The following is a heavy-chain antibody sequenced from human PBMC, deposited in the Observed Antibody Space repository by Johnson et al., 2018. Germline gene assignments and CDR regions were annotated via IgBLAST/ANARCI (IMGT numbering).Heavy chain of an antibody. Sequence: QVQLVQSGADVKKPGASVMVSCKAAGYIFSSYAMHWVRQAPGQSLEWMGCINTDNGNPQYSQKFQGRVTITRDTSASYMELSSLRSEEPALYYCARGGGPGRWLLDYWGQGTLGTVSS. CDR2: INTDNGNP. J-gene: IGHJ4*02. CDR1: GYIFSSYA. CDR3: ARGGGPGRWLLDY. V-gene: IGHV1-3*04. D-gene: IGHD3-10*01.